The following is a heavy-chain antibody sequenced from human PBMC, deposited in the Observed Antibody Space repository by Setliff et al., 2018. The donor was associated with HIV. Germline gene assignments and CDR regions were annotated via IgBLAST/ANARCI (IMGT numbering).Heavy chain of an antibody. CDR1: GDSISSGGFY. CDR3: ARGSRAISGYGAFDY. V-gene: IGHV4-61*09. J-gene: IGHJ4*02. D-gene: IGHD3-9*01. CDR2: IYIGGST. Sequence: NPSETLSLTCTVSGDSISSGGFYWTWIRQPAGKGLEYIGHIYIGGSTNSHPSLESRLAISADTSKNQFSLKLNSVTAADTAVHYCARGSRAISGYGAFDYWGRGILVTVSS.